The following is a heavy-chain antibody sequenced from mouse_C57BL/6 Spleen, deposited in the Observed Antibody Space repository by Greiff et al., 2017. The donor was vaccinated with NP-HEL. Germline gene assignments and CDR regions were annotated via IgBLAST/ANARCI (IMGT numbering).Heavy chain of an antibody. V-gene: IGHV1-52*01. CDR2: IYPSDSET. Sequence: VQLQQPGAELVRPGSSVKLSCKASGYTFTSYWMPWVKQRPIQGLEWIGNIYPSDSETHYNQKFKDKATLTVDQSSSTAYMQLSRLTTEDSAVYDGARGYGSRTGYFDYWGQGTTLTVSS. J-gene: IGHJ2*01. CDR3: ARGYGSRTGYFDY. CDR1: GYTFTSYW. D-gene: IGHD1-1*01.